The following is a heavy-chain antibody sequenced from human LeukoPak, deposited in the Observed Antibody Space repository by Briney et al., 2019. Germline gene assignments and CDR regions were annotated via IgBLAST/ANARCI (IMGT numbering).Heavy chain of an antibody. CDR2: IIPIFGTA. V-gene: IGHV1-69*05. CDR3: AKDSGSYLKNWFDP. Sequence: SVKVSCKASGGTFSSYAISWVRQAPGQGLEWMGGIIPIFGTANYAQKFQGRVTITTDESTSTAYMELSSLRSEDTAVYYCAKDSGSYLKNWFDPWGQGTLVTVSS. J-gene: IGHJ5*02. CDR1: GGTFSSYA. D-gene: IGHD1-26*01.